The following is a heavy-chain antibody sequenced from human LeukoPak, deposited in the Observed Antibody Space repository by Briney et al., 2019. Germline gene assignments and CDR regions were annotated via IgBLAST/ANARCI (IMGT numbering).Heavy chain of an antibody. CDR2: IYYSGST. CDR1: GGSISSSSYY. Sequence: SETLSLTCTVSGGSISSSSYYWGWIRRPPGKGLEWIGSIYYSGSTYYNPSLKSRVTISVDTSKDQFSLKLSSVAAADTAVYYCASTIFGVVYYFDYWGQGTLVTVSS. J-gene: IGHJ4*02. V-gene: IGHV4-39*01. D-gene: IGHD3-3*01. CDR3: ASTIFGVVYYFDY.